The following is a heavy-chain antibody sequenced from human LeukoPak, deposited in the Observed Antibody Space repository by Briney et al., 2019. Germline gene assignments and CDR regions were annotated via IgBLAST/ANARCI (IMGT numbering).Heavy chain of an antibody. Sequence: ASVKVSCMASGGTFSSYAISWVRQAPGQGLEWMGWIIPIFGTANYAQKFQGRVTITADESTSTAYMELSSLRSEDTAVYYCARPLYYYDSSGYEDDAFDIWGQGTMVTVSS. J-gene: IGHJ3*02. CDR2: IIPIFGTA. D-gene: IGHD3-22*01. V-gene: IGHV1-69*01. CDR3: ARPLYYYDSSGYEDDAFDI. CDR1: GGTFSSYA.